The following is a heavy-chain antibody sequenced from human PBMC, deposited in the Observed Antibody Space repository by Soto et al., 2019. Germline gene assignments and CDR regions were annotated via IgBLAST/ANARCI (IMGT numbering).Heavy chain of an antibody. Sequence: GGFLRLSCTVSGFAFNNYGINWVRQAPGKGLEWVSSISKSDYTYYSDSVKGRFTISRDNAKNSVSLQMNTLRVEDTAVYYCAREDSIIIPAVSDFWGQGTLVTVSS. CDR3: AREDSIIIPAVSDF. J-gene: IGHJ4*02. CDR1: GFAFNNYG. V-gene: IGHV3-21*01. D-gene: IGHD2-2*01. CDR2: ISKSDYT.